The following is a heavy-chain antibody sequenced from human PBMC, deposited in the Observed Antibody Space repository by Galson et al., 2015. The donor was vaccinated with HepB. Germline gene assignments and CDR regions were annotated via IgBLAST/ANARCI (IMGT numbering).Heavy chain of an antibody. V-gene: IGHV3-23*01. CDR3: VKGLLHVDY. D-gene: IGHD2/OR15-2a*01. Sequence: SLRLSCAASGFSFSRHAMNWVRQTPGKGLEWVSNIGTGGTFYADSVKGRFTISRDNSKDTLYLQMNSLRADDTALYYCVKGLLHVDYWGPGTLVTVSS. CDR2: IGTGGT. CDR1: GFSFSRHA. J-gene: IGHJ4*02.